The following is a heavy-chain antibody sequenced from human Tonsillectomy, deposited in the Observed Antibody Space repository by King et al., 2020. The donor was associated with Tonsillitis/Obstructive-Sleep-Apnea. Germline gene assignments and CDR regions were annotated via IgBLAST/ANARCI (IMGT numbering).Heavy chain of an antibody. D-gene: IGHD3-10*01. V-gene: IGHV3-30*01. CDR1: GFTFSSYA. Sequence: VQLVESGGGVVQPGRSLRLSCAASGFTFSSYAMNWVRQAADKGLEWVAVISHDGSNKFYADSVKGRFTISRDNSKNTLYLQMNSLRAEDTAVYYCARTMVQGVIITFFDYWGQGTLVTVSS. J-gene: IGHJ4*02. CDR2: ISHDGSNK. CDR3: ARTMVQGVIITFFDY.